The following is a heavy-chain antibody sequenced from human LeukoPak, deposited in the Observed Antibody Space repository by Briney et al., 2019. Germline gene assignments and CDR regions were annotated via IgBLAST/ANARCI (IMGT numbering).Heavy chain of an antibody. Sequence: ASVRVSCKASGYTFTGYYMHWVRQAPGQGLEWMGWINPNSGGTNYAQKFQGRVTITADESTSTAYMELSSLRSEDTAVYYCARERIVGATDAFDIWGQGTMVTVSS. CDR2: INPNSGGT. V-gene: IGHV1-2*02. CDR1: GYTFTGYY. CDR3: ARERIVGATDAFDI. D-gene: IGHD1-26*01. J-gene: IGHJ3*02.